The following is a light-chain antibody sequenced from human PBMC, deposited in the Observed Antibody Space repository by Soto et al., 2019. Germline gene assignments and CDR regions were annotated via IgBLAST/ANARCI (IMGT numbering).Light chain of an antibody. CDR3: HQRQRWPRT. Sequence: DIVLTQSPATLSSFLGDRVTLSCRASQDINTILAWYQHRPGQSPRLLIYHTSLRAAGIPARFSASGSGSAFTLTISDVQPEDFALYYCHQRQRWPRTFGQGTKVDIK. J-gene: IGKJ1*01. V-gene: IGKV3-11*01. CDR2: HTS. CDR1: QDINTI.